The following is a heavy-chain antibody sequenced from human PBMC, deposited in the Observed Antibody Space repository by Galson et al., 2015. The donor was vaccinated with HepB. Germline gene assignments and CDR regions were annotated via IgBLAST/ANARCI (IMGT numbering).Heavy chain of an antibody. Sequence: SVKVSCKASGYTFSNYDIIWVRQAPGQGLEWMGWISAYNGNANYAQKVQGRVTMTTDKPTSTAYMELRSLRSDDRAVYYCARMIGGGAPYFDYWGQGTLVTVSS. CDR2: ISAYNGNA. V-gene: IGHV1-18*01. CDR3: ARMIGGGAPYFDY. CDR1: GYTFSNYD. D-gene: IGHD3-22*01. J-gene: IGHJ4*02.